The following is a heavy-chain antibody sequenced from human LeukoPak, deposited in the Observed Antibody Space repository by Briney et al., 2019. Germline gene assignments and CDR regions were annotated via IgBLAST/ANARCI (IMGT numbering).Heavy chain of an antibody. V-gene: IGHV1-2*02. J-gene: IGHJ4*02. Sequence: ASVKVSCKASGYTFTGYYMHWVRQAPGQGLEWIGWINPNSGGTNYAQKFQGRVTMTRDTSISTAYMELSRLRSDDTAVYYCARAMYSSSWYHYDYWGQGTLVTVSS. CDR1: GYTFTGYY. CDR3: ARAMYSSSWYHYDY. D-gene: IGHD6-13*01. CDR2: INPNSGGT.